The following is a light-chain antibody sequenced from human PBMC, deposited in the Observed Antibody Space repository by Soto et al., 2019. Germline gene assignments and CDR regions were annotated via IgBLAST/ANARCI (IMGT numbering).Light chain of an antibody. CDR1: QSISDS. CDR2: GAS. CDR3: HQYYDWPPQT. V-gene: IGKV3-15*01. J-gene: IGKJ1*01. Sequence: EIVVTQSPATLSVSPGERATLSCRTSQSISDSLAWYQQKPGQAPRLLIYGASTRATGIPARFSGGGYGTEFTLTITSLQSEDSAVYYCHQYYDWPPQTFGPGTKVEIK.